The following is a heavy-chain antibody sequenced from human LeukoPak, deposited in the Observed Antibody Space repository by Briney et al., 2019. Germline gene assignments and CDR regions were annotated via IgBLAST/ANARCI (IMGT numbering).Heavy chain of an antibody. V-gene: IGHV4-39*07. CDR3: ANEDYGGNSIPR. J-gene: IGHJ4*02. CDR1: GGSISSSSYY. D-gene: IGHD4-23*01. Sequence: SETLSLTCTVSGGSISSSSYYWGWIRQPPGKGLEWTGSIYYSGSTYYNPSLKSRVTISVDTSKNQFSLKLSSVTAADTAVYYCANEDYGGNSIPRWGQGTLVTVSS. CDR2: IYYSGST.